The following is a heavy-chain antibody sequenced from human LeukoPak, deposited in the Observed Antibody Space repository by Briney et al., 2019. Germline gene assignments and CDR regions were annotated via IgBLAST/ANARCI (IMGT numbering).Heavy chain of an antibody. CDR2: ISYDGSNK. Sequence: PGGSLRLSCAASGFTFSSYGMHWVRQAPGKGLEWVAVISYDGSNKYYADSVKGRFTISRDNSKNTLYLQMNGLRAEDTAVYYCARLRRYCSGGSCFDWFDPWGQGTLVTVSS. V-gene: IGHV3-30*03. CDR3: ARLRRYCSGGSCFDWFDP. J-gene: IGHJ5*02. D-gene: IGHD2-15*01. CDR1: GFTFSSYG.